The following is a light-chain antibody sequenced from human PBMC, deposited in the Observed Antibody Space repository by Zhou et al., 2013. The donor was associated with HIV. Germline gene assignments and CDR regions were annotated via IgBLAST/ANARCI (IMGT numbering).Light chain of an antibody. J-gene: IGKJ2*01. V-gene: IGKV2-28*01. Sequence: DIVMTQSPLSLPVTPGEPASISCRSTRSLLHSDGYNYLDWYLQKPGQSPQLLIYLGSNRASGVPDRVSGSVSGTDFTLKISRVEAEDVGIYYCMQVLQAPYTVGQGTRLEMK. CDR1: RSLLHSDGYNY. CDR2: LGS. CDR3: MQVLQAPYT.